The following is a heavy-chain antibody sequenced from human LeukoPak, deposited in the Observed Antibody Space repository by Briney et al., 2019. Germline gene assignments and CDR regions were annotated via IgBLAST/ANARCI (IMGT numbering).Heavy chain of an antibody. CDR1: GFTFISYN. J-gene: IGHJ4*02. D-gene: IGHD3-3*02. V-gene: IGHV3-21*01. CDR3: ARDPPSFAL. CDR2: ISSSSTYI. Sequence: KPGGSLRLSCAASGFTFISYNMNWVRQAPGKGPEWVSSISSSSTYIYYADSVKGRFTISRDNAKNSLYLQMNSLRAEDTAVYYCARDPPSFALWGQGTLATVSS.